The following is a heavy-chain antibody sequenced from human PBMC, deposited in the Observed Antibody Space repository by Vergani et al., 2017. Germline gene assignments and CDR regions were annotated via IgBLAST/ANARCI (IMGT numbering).Heavy chain of an antibody. Sequence: EVQLVESGGGLVQPGGSLRLSCAASGFTFSSYWMSWVRQAPGKGLEWVANIKQDGSEKYYVDSVKGRFTISRDNAKNSLYLQMNSLRAEDTAVYYCARDEVTWIATDYYYGMDVWGQGTTVTVSS. CDR1: GFTFSSYW. V-gene: IGHV3-7*03. D-gene: IGHD6-25*01. CDR2: IKQDGSEK. CDR3: ARDEVTWIATDYYYGMDV. J-gene: IGHJ6*02.